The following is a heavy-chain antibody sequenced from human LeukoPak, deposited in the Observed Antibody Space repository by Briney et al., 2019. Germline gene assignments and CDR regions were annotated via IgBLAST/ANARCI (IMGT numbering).Heavy chain of an antibody. CDR3: AKRSLQGSGSPPYFDY. V-gene: IGHV3-23*01. J-gene: IGHJ4*02. D-gene: IGHD3-10*01. Sequence: PGGSLRLSCEASGVTFSNYGMNWVRQAPGQGLEWVSAISSSGGSTFYADSVKGRFTISRDNSKNTLYLQMNSLRAEDPAVYYCAKRSLQGSGSPPYFDYWGQGTLVTVSS. CDR2: ISSSGGST. CDR1: GVTFSNYG.